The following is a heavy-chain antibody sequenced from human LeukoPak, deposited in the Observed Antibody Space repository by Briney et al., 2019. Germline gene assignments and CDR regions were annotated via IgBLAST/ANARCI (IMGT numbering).Heavy chain of an antibody. CDR3: ARRINYYDSSGYYYVRYFDS. CDR2: INTDGSSL. V-gene: IGHV3-74*01. J-gene: IGHJ4*02. D-gene: IGHD3-22*01. CDR1: GFTFSSYW. Sequence: GGSLRLSCAASGFTFSSYWMYWVRQAPGKGPVWVARINTDGSSLNYADSVKGRFTISRDNAKNTLYLQMNSLGAEDTAVYYCARRINYYDSSGYYYVRYFDSWGQGTLVAVSS.